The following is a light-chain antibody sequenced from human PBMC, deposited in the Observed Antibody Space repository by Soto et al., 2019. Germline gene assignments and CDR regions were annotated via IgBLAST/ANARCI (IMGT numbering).Light chain of an antibody. V-gene: IGLV2-8*01. J-gene: IGLJ1*01. CDR2: EVT. CDR1: SSDVGAYKY. CDR3: SSYAGTHVV. Sequence: QSALTQPPSASGSPGQSVAISCTGTSSDVGAYKYVSWYQQHPGKAPKLMLYEVTERPSGVPDRFSGSKSGNTASLTVSGLHAEDEADYYCSSYAGTHVVFGTGTKLTVL.